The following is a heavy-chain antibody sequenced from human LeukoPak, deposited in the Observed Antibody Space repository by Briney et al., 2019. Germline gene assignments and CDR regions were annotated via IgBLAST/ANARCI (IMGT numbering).Heavy chain of an antibody. J-gene: IGHJ5*02. CDR3: ARGPGNYYGSGSYYEP. Sequence: GASVKVSCKASGFTFTSYGISWVRQAPGQGLEWMGWISAYNGNTNYAQKLQGRVTMTTDTSTSTAYMELGSLRSDDTAVYYCARGPGNYYGSGSYYEPWGQGTLVTVSS. V-gene: IGHV1-18*01. D-gene: IGHD3-10*01. CDR1: GFTFTSYG. CDR2: ISAYNGNT.